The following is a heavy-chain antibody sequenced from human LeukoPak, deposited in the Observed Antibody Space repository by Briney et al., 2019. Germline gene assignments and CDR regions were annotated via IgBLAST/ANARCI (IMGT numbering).Heavy chain of an antibody. Sequence: PGGSLRLSCAASGFTFSSYGMHWVRQAPGKGLEWVAVISYDGSNKYYTDAVKGRFTISRDNSKNTLDLQMNSLRAEDTAVYYCANGYGWMDVWGQGTTVTVSS. CDR1: GFTFSSYG. CDR2: ISYDGSNK. CDR3: ANGYGWMDV. V-gene: IGHV3-30*18. J-gene: IGHJ6*02. D-gene: IGHD3-16*01.